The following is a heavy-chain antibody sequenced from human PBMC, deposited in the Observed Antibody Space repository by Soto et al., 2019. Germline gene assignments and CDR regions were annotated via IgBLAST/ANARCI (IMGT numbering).Heavy chain of an antibody. Sequence: QVQLQESGPGLVKPSQTLSLTCTVSGGSISSGGYYWSWIRQHPGKGLEWIGYIYYSGSTYYNPSLKSRVTIAVDTSKNQCPLKLSSVTAADTAVYYCATTKAQLWSLTPVYWGQGTLVTVSS. V-gene: IGHV4-31*03. J-gene: IGHJ4*02. CDR3: ATTKAQLWSLTPVY. CDR2: IYYSGST. D-gene: IGHD5-18*01. CDR1: GGSISSGGYY.